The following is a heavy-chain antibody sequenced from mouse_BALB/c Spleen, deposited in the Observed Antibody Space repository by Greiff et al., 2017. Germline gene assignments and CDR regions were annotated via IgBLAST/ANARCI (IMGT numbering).Heavy chain of an antibody. D-gene: IGHD1-1*01. Sequence: QVHVKQSGPQLVRPGASVKISCKASGYSFTSYWMHWVKQRPGQGLEWIGMIDPSDSETRLNQKFKDKATLTVDKSSSTAYMQLSSPTSEDSAVYYCARRYYGSSYFPFDYWGQGTTLTVSS. V-gene: IGHV1S127*01. CDR3: ARRYYGSSYFPFDY. J-gene: IGHJ2*01. CDR2: IDPSDSET. CDR1: GYSFTSYW.